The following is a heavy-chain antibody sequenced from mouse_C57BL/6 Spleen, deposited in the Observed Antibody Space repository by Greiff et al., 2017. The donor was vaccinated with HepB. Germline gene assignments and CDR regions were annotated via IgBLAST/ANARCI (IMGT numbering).Heavy chain of an antibody. CDR2: IDPSDSYT. J-gene: IGHJ2*01. V-gene: IGHV1-59*01. D-gene: IGHD2-3*01. CDR1: GYTFTSYW. CDR3: GRYPSYDGYPSYYFDY. Sequence: VQLQQPGAELVRPGTSVKLSCKASGYTFTSYWMHWVKQRPGQGLEWIGVIDPSDSYTNYNQKFKGKATLTVDTSSSTAYMQRSSLTSEDSAVYYGGRYPSYDGYPSYYFDYWGEGTTLTVSS.